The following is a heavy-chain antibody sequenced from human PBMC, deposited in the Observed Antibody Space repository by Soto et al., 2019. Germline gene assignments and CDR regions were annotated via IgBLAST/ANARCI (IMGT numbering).Heavy chain of an antibody. Sequence: SETLSLTCTVSGGSISSYYWSWIRQPPGKGLEWIGYIYYSGSTNYNPSLKSRVTISVDTSKNQFSLKLSSVTAADTAVYYCARSVDIVATIFGYWSQGTLVTVSS. V-gene: IGHV4-59*01. CDR3: ARSVDIVATIFGY. J-gene: IGHJ4*02. CDR1: GGSISSYY. CDR2: IYYSGST. D-gene: IGHD5-12*01.